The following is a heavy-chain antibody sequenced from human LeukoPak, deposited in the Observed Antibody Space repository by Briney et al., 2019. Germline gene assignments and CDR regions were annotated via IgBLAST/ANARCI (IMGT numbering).Heavy chain of an antibody. CDR1: GYTFTGYY. CDR2: INPNSGGT. D-gene: IGHD2-15*01. CDR3: VRGPTVVVVAATVSAFDI. J-gene: IGHJ3*02. V-gene: IGHV1-2*02. Sequence: ASVRVSCKASGYTFTGYYMHWVRQAPGQGLEWMGWINPNSGGTNYAQEFQGRVTMTRDTSISTAYMELSRLRSDDTAVYYCVRGPTVVVVAATVSAFDIWGQGTMVTVSS.